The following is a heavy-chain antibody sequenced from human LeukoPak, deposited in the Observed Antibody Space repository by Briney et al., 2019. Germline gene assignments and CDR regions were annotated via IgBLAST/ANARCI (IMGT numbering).Heavy chain of an antibody. CDR1: GFTVSTNH. CDR3: ARDREVVTAKAQMDV. CDR2: IYNDGST. Sequence: PGGSLRLSCAVSGFTVSTNHMSWVRQAPGRGLEWVSVIYNDGSTYYTDSVKGRFTISRDNSKNTVFLQMNSLRVEDTAVYYCARDREVVTAKAQMDVWGKGTTVTVSS. V-gene: IGHV3-53*01. D-gene: IGHD2-21*02. J-gene: IGHJ6*03.